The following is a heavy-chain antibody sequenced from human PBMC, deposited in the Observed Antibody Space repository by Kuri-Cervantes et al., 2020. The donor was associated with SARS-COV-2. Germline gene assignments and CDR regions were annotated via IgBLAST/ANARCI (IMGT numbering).Heavy chain of an antibody. CDR2: IWYDGINK. CDR3: ARDVRYSGSYQCTS. D-gene: IGHD1-26*01. V-gene: IGHV3-33*01. Sequence: GESLKISCAASGFTFSSYGTHWVRQAPGKGLEWVALIWYDGINKYYADSVKGRFTISRDNSKNTLYLQMSSLRAEDTAVYYCARDVRYSGSYQCTSWGQGTVVTVSS. J-gene: IGHJ5*02. CDR1: GFTFSSYG.